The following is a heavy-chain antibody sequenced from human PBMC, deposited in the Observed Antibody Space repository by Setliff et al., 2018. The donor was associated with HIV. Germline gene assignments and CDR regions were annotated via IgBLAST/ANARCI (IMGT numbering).Heavy chain of an antibody. CDR1: DLAFSSYA. V-gene: IGHV3-23*01. D-gene: IGHD4-4*01. CDR3: VGDLTTIVTRKVFDI. Sequence: GGSLRLSCQASDLAFSSYAMSWVRQAPGKGLEWVSIASPSGGTTYYADSVKGRFTISRDNSKNTLYLQMNRLRADDTAIYYCVGDLTTIVTRKVFDIWGQGTMVTVSS. CDR2: ASPSGGTT. J-gene: IGHJ3*02.